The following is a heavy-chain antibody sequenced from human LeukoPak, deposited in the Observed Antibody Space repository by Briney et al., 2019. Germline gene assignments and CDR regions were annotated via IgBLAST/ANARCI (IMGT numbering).Heavy chain of an antibody. CDR3: ARDGSGNYYDSSGYRNWFDP. CDR2: ISSRSRYT. D-gene: IGHD3-22*01. J-gene: IGHJ5*02. CDR1: GFTFSDYY. V-gene: IGHV3-11*05. Sequence: GGSLRLSCAASGFTFSDYYMSWIRQSPGKGLEWVSYISSRSRYTNYADSVKGRFTISRDNAKNSLYLQMNSLRAEDMAVYYCARDGSGNYYDSSGYRNWFDPWGQGTLVTVSS.